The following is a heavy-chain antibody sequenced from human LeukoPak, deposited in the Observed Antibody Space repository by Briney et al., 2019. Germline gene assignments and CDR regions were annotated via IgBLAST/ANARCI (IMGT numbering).Heavy chain of an antibody. D-gene: IGHD1-26*01. V-gene: IGHV4-4*02. CDR2: IYHSGNT. CDR3: ARVGALGGHDF. J-gene: IGHJ4*02. Sequence: SETLSLTCAVSGDSISSSNWWSWVRQPPGKGLEWIGEIYHSGNTNYNPPLKSRVTISLDKSKNQFSLKLNSVTAADTAVYYCARVGALGGHDFWGQGSLVTVSS. CDR1: GDSISSSNW.